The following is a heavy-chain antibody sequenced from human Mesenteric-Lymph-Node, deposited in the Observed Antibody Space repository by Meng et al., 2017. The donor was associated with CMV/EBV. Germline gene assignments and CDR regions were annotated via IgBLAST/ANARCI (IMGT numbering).Heavy chain of an antibody. D-gene: IGHD5-18*01. J-gene: IGHJ4*02. Sequence: SETLSLTCTVSGGSISSYYWSWIRQPPGKGLEWIGYIYYSGSTNYNPSLKSRVTISVDTSKSQFSLKLSSVTAADTAVYYCVRDNPLVDPVMFFDYWGRGTLVTVSS. CDR2: IYYSGST. CDR1: GGSISSYY. CDR3: VRDNPLVDPVMFFDY. V-gene: IGHV4-59*01.